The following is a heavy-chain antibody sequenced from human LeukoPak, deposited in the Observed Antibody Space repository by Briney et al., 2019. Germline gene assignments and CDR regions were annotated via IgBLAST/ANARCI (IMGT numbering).Heavy chain of an antibody. V-gene: IGHV4-34*01. J-gene: IGHJ4*02. CDR1: GGSFSGYY. CDR3: ASLGRY. CDR2: INHSGST. Sequence: SETLSLTCAVYGGSFSGYYWSWIRQPPGKGLEWIGEINHSGSTNYNPSLESRVTISVDTSKNQFSLKLSSVTAADTAVYYCASLGRYWGQGTLVTVSS.